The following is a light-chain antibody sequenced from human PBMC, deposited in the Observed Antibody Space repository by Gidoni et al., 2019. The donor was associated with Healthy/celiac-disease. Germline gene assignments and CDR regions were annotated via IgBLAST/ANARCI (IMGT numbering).Light chain of an antibody. J-gene: IGKJ1*01. CDR2: DAS. V-gene: IGKV3-11*01. CDR3: QQRSK. Sequence: EIVLTQSPATLSLSPGERATLSCRASQSVSSYLAWYQQKPGQAPRLLIYDASNRATGIPARFSGSGSGTDFTLTISSLEPEDFAVYYCQQRSKFGQXTKVEIK. CDR1: QSVSSY.